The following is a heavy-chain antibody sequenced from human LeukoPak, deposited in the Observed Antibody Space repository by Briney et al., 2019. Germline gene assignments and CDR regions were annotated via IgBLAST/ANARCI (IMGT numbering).Heavy chain of an antibody. CDR3: ARQAGYYDFWSGYYPFDY. CDR1: EYSFTSYW. V-gene: IGHV5-51*01. J-gene: IGHJ4*02. D-gene: IGHD3-3*01. Sequence: KPGESLKISCKGSEYSFTSYWIGWVRQMPGKGLEWMGIIYPGDSDTRYSPSFQGQVTISADKSISTAYLQWSSLKASNTAMYYCARQAGYYDFWSGYYPFDYWGQGTLVTVSS. CDR2: IYPGDSDT.